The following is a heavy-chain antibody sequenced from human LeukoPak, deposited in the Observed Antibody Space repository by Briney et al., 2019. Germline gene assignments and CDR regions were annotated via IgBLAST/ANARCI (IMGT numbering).Heavy chain of an antibody. D-gene: IGHD6-19*01. J-gene: IGHJ4*02. CDR1: AGSITSGNW. Sequence: SETLSLTCAVSAGSITSGNWWSWAPQSPGKGLQWIGEVYRSGSTNFNPSLKSRVTISVDTSKNQFSLKLSAVTAADTAVYYCAHNGWYSIDNWGQGTLVTVSS. CDR2: VYRSGST. CDR3: AHNGWYSIDN. V-gene: IGHV4-4*02.